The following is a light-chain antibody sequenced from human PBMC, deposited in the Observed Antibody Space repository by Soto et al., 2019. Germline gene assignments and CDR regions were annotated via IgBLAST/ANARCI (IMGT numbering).Light chain of an antibody. CDR2: EGS. CDR1: SSDVGSYNL. V-gene: IGLV2-23*01. Sequence: QSALTQPASVSGSPGQSITISCTGTSSDVGSYNLVSWYQQHPGKAPKLMIYEGSKRPSGVSNRFSGSKSGNTASLTISGLQAEDEADYYCCSYAASSIGVVFGGGTKLTVL. J-gene: IGLJ2*01. CDR3: CSYAASSIGVV.